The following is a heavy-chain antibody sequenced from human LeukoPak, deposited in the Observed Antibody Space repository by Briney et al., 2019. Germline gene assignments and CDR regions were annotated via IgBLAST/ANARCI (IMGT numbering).Heavy chain of an antibody. CDR2: TYYRSKWYN. J-gene: IGHJ4*02. Sequence: SQTLSLTCAISGDSVSSYSACWNWIRQSPSRGLEWLGRTYYRSKWYNEYALSVRSRITISPDTSKNQVSLQLNSVTPGDTAFYYCGRDIGAAIGHWGQGTLVTVSS. V-gene: IGHV6-1*01. CDR3: GRDIGAAIGH. CDR1: GDSVSSYSAC. D-gene: IGHD6-13*01.